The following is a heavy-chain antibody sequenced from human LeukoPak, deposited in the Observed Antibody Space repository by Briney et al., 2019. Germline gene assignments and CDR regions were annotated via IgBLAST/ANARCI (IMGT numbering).Heavy chain of an antibody. J-gene: IGHJ4*02. CDR2: IWYDGSNK. D-gene: IGHD1-26*01. CDR1: GFTFSSYG. V-gene: IGHV3-33*01. CDR3: ARAQELLKGELDY. Sequence: GRSLRLSCAASGFTFSSYGVHWVRQAPGKGLEWVAVIWYDGSNKYYADSVKGRFTISRDNSKNTLYLQMNSLRAEDTAVYYCARAQELLKGELDYWGQGTLVTVSS.